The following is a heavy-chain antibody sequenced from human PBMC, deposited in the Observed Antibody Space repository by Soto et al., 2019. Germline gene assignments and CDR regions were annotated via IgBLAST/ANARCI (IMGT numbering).Heavy chain of an antibody. D-gene: IGHD6-13*01. Sequence: ESGPTLVNPTQTLTLTCSFSGFSLSSNGVGVGWIRQAPGKALEWLACIYWDDDKRYSPSLKSRPPIIKATSLNQVFLIMTPVDPVDSATYYCAHRSPYRGSWNSGWFDSWGQGILVTVSS. CDR3: AHRSPYRGSWNSGWFDS. J-gene: IGHJ5*01. CDR2: IYWDDDK. CDR1: GFSLSSNGVG. V-gene: IGHV2-5*02.